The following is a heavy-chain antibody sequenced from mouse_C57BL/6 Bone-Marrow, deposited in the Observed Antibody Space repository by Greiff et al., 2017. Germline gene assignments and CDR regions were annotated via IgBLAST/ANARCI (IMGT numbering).Heavy chain of an antibody. CDR2: IDPSDSYT. D-gene: IGHD1-1*01. J-gene: IGHJ1*03. CDR3: ARTTVVSDWYFDV. V-gene: IGHV1-69*01. Sequence: VKQRPGQGLEWIGEIDPSDSYTNYNQKFKGKSTLTVDKSSSTAYMQLSSLTSEDSAVYYCARTTVVSDWYFDVWGTGTTVTVSS.